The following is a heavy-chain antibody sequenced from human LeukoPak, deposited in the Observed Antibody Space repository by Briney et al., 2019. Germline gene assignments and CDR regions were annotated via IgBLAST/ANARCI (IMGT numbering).Heavy chain of an antibody. J-gene: IGHJ4*02. Sequence: TGGSLRLSCAASGFTFSSYGMHWVRQAPGKGLGSVAFIRYDGSNKYYADSVKGRFTISRDNSKNTLYLQMNSLRAEDTAVYYCSKDLHGVLPAAEYDWGQGTLVTVSS. V-gene: IGHV3-30*02. CDR2: IRYDGSNK. CDR3: SKDLHGVLPAAEYD. CDR1: GFTFSSYG. D-gene: IGHD2-2*01.